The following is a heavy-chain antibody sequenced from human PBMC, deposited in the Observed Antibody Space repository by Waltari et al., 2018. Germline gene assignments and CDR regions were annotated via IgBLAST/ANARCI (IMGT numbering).Heavy chain of an antibody. CDR3: ATTGDLYYENSRYGLLGY. CDR2: INPNNGDT. J-gene: IGHJ4*02. Sequence: QVQLVQSGAAVKKPGASVKVSCKASGSSFNDYYIYWVRQAPGQGLDWMGRINPNNGDTAYAQRFQGSVTMTRDTSISTAYMELSSLTSDDTAVYYCATTGDLYYENSRYGLLGYWGQGTRVTVSS. D-gene: IGHD3-22*01. V-gene: IGHV1-2*06. CDR1: GSSFNDYY.